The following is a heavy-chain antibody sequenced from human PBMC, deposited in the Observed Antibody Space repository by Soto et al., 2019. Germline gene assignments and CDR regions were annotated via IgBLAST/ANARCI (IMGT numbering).Heavy chain of an antibody. D-gene: IGHD3-16*01. V-gene: IGHV3-21*01. CDR3: AREGGFDI. CDR2: ISSSSTYI. J-gene: IGHJ3*02. CDR1: RFTFSTYS. Sequence: PGGSLRLSCAASRFTFSTYSMNWVRQAPGKGLEWISCISSSSTYIFYAESVKGRFTISRDNAKNSLYLQMNSLRAEDTAVYYCAREGGFDIWGPGTMVTVSS.